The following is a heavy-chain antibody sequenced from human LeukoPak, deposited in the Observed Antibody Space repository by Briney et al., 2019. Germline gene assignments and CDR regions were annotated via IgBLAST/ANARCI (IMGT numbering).Heavy chain of an antibody. Sequence: PSETLSLTCTVSGYSISSGYYWGWVRQPPGKGLEWIGSIYHSGSTYYNPSLKSRVTISVDTSKNQFSLKLSSVTAADTAVYYCARDVYGSGYFDYWGQGTLVTVSS. CDR1: GYSISSGYY. CDR3: ARDVYGSGYFDY. CDR2: IYHSGST. V-gene: IGHV4-38-2*02. D-gene: IGHD3-10*01. J-gene: IGHJ4*02.